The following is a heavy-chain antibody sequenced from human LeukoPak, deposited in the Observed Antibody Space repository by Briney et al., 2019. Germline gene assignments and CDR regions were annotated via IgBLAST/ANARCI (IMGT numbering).Heavy chain of an antibody. CDR1: GFTFSSYA. CDR2: ISGSGGST. CDR3: AKDTEPMTTVTQDAFDI. V-gene: IGHV3-23*01. D-gene: IGHD4-17*01. J-gene: IGHJ3*02. Sequence: GGSLRLSCAASGFTFSSYAMSWVRQAPGKGLEWVSAISGSGGSTYYADSVKGRFTISRDNSKNTLYLQMNSLRAEDTAVYYCAKDTEPMTTVTQDAFDIWGQGTMVTVSS.